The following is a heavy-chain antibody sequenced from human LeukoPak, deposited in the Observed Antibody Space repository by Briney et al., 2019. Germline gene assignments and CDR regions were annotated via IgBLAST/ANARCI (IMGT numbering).Heavy chain of an antibody. CDR2: INHSGST. J-gene: IGHJ4*02. CDR1: GGSFSGYY. V-gene: IGHV4-34*01. Sequence: SETLSLTCAVYGGSFSGYYWSWIRQPPGKGLEWIGEINHSGSTNYNPSLKSRVTISVDTSKNQFSLKLNSVTAADTAVYYCARGPLPVEFDYWGQGTLVTVSS. CDR3: ARGPLPVEFDY.